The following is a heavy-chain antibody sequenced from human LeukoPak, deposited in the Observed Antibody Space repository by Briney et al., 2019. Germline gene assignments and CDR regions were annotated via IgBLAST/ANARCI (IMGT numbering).Heavy chain of an antibody. D-gene: IGHD3-10*01. V-gene: IGHV3-43D*03. J-gene: IGHJ4*02. CDR1: GFTFDDYA. CDR2: ISWDGGST. CDR3: ASAGLTYGSGSYFVY. Sequence: GGPLRLSCAASGFTFDDYAMHWARQAPGKGLEWVSLISWDGGSTYYADSVKGRFTISRDNSKNSLYLQMNSLRAEDTALYYCASAGLTYGSGSYFVYWGQGTLVTVSS.